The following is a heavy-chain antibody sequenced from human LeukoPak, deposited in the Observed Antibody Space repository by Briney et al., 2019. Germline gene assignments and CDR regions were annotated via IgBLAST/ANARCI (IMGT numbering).Heavy chain of an antibody. D-gene: IGHD1-26*01. Sequence: SVKVSCKASGYTFTSYGISWVRQAPGQGLEWMGGIIPMSDTANYPQKFRGRLTITADIPTSTVYMELSSLRSEDTAVYYCAREDDTGRYMGDDAFDIWGQGTMVTVSS. V-gene: IGHV1-69*06. CDR3: AREDDTGRYMGDDAFDI. CDR2: IIPMSDTA. J-gene: IGHJ3*02. CDR1: GYTFTSYG.